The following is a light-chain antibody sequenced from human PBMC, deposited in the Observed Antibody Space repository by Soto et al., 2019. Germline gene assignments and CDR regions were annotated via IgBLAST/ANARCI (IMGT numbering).Light chain of an antibody. CDR1: SGHSSYA. J-gene: IGLJ1*01. CDR2: LNSDGSH. Sequence: QPVLTQSPSASASLGASVKLTRTLSSGHSSYAIAWHQQQPEKGPRYLMKLNSDGSHSKGDGIPDRFSGSSSGAERYLIISSLQSEDEADYYCQTWGTGIHVFGTGTKLTVL. CDR3: QTWGTGIHV. V-gene: IGLV4-69*01.